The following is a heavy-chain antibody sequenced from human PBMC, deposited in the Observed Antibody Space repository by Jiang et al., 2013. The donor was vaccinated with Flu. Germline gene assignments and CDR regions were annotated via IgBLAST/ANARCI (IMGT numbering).Heavy chain of an antibody. CDR3: ARILDSNYRRGLYMDV. Sequence: KPTQTLTLTCTFSGFSLSTTGMCVSWICQSPGKALEWLALIGWDGYKYYNTFLKTRLTISKDTSKNXVVLTMTNMDPVDTATYYCARILDSNYRRGLYMDVWGKGTTVTVSS. D-gene: IGHD4-11*01. V-gene: IGHV2-70*01. J-gene: IGHJ6*03. CDR2: IGWDGYK. CDR1: GFSLSTTGMC.